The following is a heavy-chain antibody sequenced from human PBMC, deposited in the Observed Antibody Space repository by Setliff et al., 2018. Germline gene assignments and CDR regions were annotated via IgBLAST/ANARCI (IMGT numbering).Heavy chain of an antibody. V-gene: IGHV4-39*07. J-gene: IGHJ3*01. D-gene: IGHD4-17*01. CDR3: VRDAGDGYGVDAYAGGGFDF. CDR1: GDPMSSRRYY. Sequence: PSETLSLTCTVSGDPMSSRRYYWGWIRQPPGKGLEWIGSFRPSGKTYYNPSLNSRVTISVDTSKKQFSLKVTSVTAADTAVYYCVRDAGDGYGVDAYAGGGFDFWGQGTMVTVSS. CDR2: FRPSGKT.